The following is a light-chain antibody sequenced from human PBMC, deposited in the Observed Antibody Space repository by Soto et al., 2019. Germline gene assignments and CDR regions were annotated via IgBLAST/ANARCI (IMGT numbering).Light chain of an antibody. CDR1: SSDGGGYNY. V-gene: IGLV2-8*01. CDR3: SSYAGSNNLRV. Sequence: QSALTQPPSASGSPGQSVTISCTGTSSDGGGYNYVSWYQQHPGKAPKLMIYEVSKRPSGVPDRFSGSKSGNTASLTVSGLQAEDEADYYCSSYAGSNNLRVFGGGTKVTVL. J-gene: IGLJ3*02. CDR2: EVS.